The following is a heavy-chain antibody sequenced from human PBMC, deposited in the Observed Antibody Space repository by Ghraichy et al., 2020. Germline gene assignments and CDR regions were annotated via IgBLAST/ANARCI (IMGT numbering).Heavy chain of an antibody. Sequence: GGSLRLSCAASGFTFSSYAMHWVRQAPGKGLEWVSYISSSSSTIFCADSVKGRFTISRDNAKNSLYLQMNSLRDEDTAVYYCASFKRGGATTRFDYWGQGTLVTVSS. D-gene: IGHD1-26*01. J-gene: IGHJ4*02. CDR3: ASFKRGGATTRFDY. CDR1: GFTFSSYA. CDR2: ISSSSSTI. V-gene: IGHV3-48*02.